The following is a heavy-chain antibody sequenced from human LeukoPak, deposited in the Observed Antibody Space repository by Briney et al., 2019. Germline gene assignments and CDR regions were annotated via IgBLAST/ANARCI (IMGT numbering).Heavy chain of an antibody. V-gene: IGHV3-13*01. CDR2: VGTGGDT. D-gene: IGHD6-13*01. CDR3: ARRSAAAGIDAFDI. CDR1: GFSVRNYD. Sequence: PGGSLRLSCSASGFSVRNYDMHWVRQPTGKGLEWVSAVGTGGDTYYAGSVKGRFTVVRENAKNTLYLQMNSLRAGDTAMYYCARRSAAAGIDAFDIWGQGTMVTVSS. J-gene: IGHJ3*02.